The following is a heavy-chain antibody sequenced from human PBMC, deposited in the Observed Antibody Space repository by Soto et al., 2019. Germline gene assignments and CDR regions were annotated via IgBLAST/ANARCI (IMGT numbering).Heavy chain of an antibody. V-gene: IGHV3-23*01. J-gene: IGHJ4*02. Sequence: PGGSLRLSCAASGFTFSSYAMSWVRQAPGKGLEWVSVISSSGGSTYYADSVKGRFTISRDNSKNTLYLQMNSLRAEDTTVYYCVSSLDRLRGWGQGTLVTVSS. D-gene: IGHD1-1*01. CDR3: VSSLDRLRG. CDR1: GFTFSSYA. CDR2: ISSSGGST.